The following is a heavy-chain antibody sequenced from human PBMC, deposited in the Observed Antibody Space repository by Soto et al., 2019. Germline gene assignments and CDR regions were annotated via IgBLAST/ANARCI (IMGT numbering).Heavy chain of an antibody. CDR1: GFSLTTTGMR. V-gene: IGHV2-5*05. J-gene: IGHJ5*02. CDR3: AHRRSGDVMT. D-gene: IGHD3-10*01. Sequence: QITLQESGPPLVKPTQTLTLTCTFSGFSLTTTGMRVGWIRQPPGKAPELLALIYWDDDKRYAPSIKSRLTITKDTSRNQVVLTMINMDPVDTATYYCAHRRSGDVMTWGQGTLVTAS. CDR2: IYWDDDK.